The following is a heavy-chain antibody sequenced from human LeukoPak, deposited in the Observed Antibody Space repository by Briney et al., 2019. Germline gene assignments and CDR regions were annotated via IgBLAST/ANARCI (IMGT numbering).Heavy chain of an antibody. CDR2: IYHSGST. CDR1: GGSISSSNW. J-gene: IGHJ2*01. CDR3: ARDRFFGYSSSPTRRYFDL. D-gene: IGHD6-13*01. V-gene: IGHV4-4*02. Sequence: PSETLSLTCAVSGGSISSSNWWSWVRPPPGKGLEWIGEIYHSGSTNYNPSLKSRVTISVDKSKNQFSLKLSSVTAAGTAVYYCARDRFFGYSSSPTRRYFDLWGRGTLVTVSS.